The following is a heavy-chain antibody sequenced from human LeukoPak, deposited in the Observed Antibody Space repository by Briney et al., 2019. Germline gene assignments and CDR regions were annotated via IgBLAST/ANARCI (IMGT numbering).Heavy chain of an antibody. Sequence: GASVKVSCKASGYTFTGNLVHWVRQAPGQGLEWMGWITPNSGGTMYAQKFQDRVTMTSDTSISTAYMELSGLRSDDTAVYFCAKEADIVSFDLWGRGTLVTVSS. D-gene: IGHD2-15*01. V-gene: IGHV1-2*02. CDR2: ITPNSGGT. J-gene: IGHJ2*01. CDR1: GYTFTGNL. CDR3: AKEADIVSFDL.